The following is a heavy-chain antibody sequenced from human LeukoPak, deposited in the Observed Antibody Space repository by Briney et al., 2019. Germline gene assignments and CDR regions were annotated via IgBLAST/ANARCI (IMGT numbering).Heavy chain of an antibody. V-gene: IGHV5-51*01. CDR1: GYSFTSYW. CDR2: IYPGDSDT. D-gene: IGHD3-22*01. CDR3: AGTAYYYDSSGEPAAFDI. Sequence: GESLKISCKGSGYSFTSYWMGWVRQMPGKGLEWMGIIYPGDSDTRYSPSFQGQVTISADKSISTAYLQWSSLKASDTAMYYCAGTAYYYDSSGEPAAFDIWGQGTMVTVSS. J-gene: IGHJ3*02.